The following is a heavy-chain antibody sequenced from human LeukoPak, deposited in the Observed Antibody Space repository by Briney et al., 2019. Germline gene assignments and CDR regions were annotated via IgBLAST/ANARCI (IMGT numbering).Heavy chain of an antibody. Sequence: SETLSLTCTVSGGSISSYYWSWMRQPPGKGLEWIGCIYYSGSTNYNPSLKSRVTISLDTSKNQFSLKLTSVTAADTAVYYCARDRSGLNWFDPWGQGTLVTVPS. D-gene: IGHD3-22*01. CDR2: IYYSGST. V-gene: IGHV4-59*01. J-gene: IGHJ5*02. CDR3: ARDRSGLNWFDP. CDR1: GGSISSYY.